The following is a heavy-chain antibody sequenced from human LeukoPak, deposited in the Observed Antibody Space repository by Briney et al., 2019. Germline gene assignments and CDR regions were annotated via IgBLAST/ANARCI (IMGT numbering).Heavy chain of an antibody. D-gene: IGHD6-19*01. CDR2: IYYSGST. J-gene: IGHJ5*02. CDR3: ARGIGVYSSGWYVGFDP. CDR1: GGSISSYY. V-gene: IGHV4-59*01. Sequence: SETLSLTCTVSGGSISSYYWSWIRQPPGKGLEWIGYIYYSGSTNCNPSLKSRVTISVDTSKNQFSLKLSSVTAADTAVYYCARGIGVYSSGWYVGFDPWGQGTLVTVSS.